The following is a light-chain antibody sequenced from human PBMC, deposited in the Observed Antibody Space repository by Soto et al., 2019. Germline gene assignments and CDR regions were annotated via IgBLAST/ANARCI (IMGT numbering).Light chain of an antibody. CDR2: AAS. Sequence: AIRMTQSPSSLSASTGDRVTITCRASQGISSYLAWYQQKPGKAPKLLIYAASTLQSGVPSRFSGSGSGTDFTLTISCLQSEDFETYYCQPYYSYPPTLGQGTKVDIK. CDR1: QGISSY. CDR3: QPYYSYPPT. J-gene: IGKJ1*01. V-gene: IGKV1-8*01.